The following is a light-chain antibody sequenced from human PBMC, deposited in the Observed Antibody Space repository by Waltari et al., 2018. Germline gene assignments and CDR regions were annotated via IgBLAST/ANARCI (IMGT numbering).Light chain of an antibody. J-gene: IGLJ2*01. CDR3: SSDRSSSTVV. CDR2: DVS. V-gene: IGLV2-14*03. Sequence: QSALTQPASVSGSPGQSITIPCTGTSSDVGGYDYVSWYQRHPGKAPKLMIYDVSHRPSGVSERFSGAKSDSTAALTISGLQAEDEADYYCSSDRSSSTVVFGGGTKLTVL. CDR1: SSDVGGYDY.